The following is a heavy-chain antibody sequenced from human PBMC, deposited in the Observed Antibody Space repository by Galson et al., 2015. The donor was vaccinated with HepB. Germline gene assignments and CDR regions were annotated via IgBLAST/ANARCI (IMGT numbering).Heavy chain of an antibody. CDR2: IYTSGST. CDR3: ARVAMGVAAATYYYYMDV. V-gene: IGHV4-61*02. D-gene: IGHD6-13*01. CDR1: GGSISSGSYY. Sequence: TLSLTCTVSGGSISSGSYYWSWIRQPAGKGLEWIGRIYTSGSTNYNPSLKSRVTMSVDTSKNQFSLKLSSVTAADTAVYYCARVAMGVAAATYYYYMDVWGKGATVTVSS. J-gene: IGHJ6*03.